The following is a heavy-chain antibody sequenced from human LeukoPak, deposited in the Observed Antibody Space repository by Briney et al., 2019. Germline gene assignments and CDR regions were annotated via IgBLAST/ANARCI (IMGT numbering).Heavy chain of an antibody. Sequence: ASVKVSCKTSGYTFTRYYMHWVRQAPGQGLEWMGIINPNDGSTSYAQKFQGRVTMTRDTSTSTVYMELSSLRSEDTAVYYCARGYYDFWSGYCDAFDIWGQGTMVTVSS. CDR1: GYTFTRYY. CDR2: INPNDGST. CDR3: ARGYYDFWSGYCDAFDI. V-gene: IGHV1-46*01. D-gene: IGHD3-3*01. J-gene: IGHJ3*02.